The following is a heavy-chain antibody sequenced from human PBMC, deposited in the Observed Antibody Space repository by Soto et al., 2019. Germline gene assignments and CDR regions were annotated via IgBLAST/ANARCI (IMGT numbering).Heavy chain of an antibody. D-gene: IGHD3-22*01. CDR2: FDPEDGET. J-gene: IGHJ4*02. CDR1: GYTLTELS. CDR3: ATIGFQIDYFDY. V-gene: IGHV1-24*01. Sequence: ASVKVSCKVSGYTLTELSMHWVRQAPGKGLEWLGGFDPEDGETIYAQKFQARVTMTEDTSTDTAYMELSSLRSEDTAVYYCATIGFQIDYFDYWGQGTLVTVSS.